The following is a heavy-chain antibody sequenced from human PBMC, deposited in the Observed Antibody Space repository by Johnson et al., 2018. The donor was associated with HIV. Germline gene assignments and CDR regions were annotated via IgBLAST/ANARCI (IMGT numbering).Heavy chain of an antibody. CDR3: ARDGGEYGGGECFSDAFDL. J-gene: IGHJ3*01. CDR2: ISYDGSNK. D-gene: IGHD2-21*01. CDR1: GFTFSSYG. Sequence: QVQLVESGGGVVQPGRSLRLSCAASGFTFSSYGMHWVRQAPGKGLEWVAVISYDGSNKYYADSVKGRFTISRDNSKNTLYLQMDSLRAEDTARYSCARDGGEYGGGECFSDAFDLWGQGTMVTVSS. V-gene: IGHV3-30*03.